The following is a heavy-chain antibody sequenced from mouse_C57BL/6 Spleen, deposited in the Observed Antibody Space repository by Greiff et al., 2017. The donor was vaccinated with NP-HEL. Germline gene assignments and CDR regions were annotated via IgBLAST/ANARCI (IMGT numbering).Heavy chain of an antibody. Sequence: EVKVVESGGGLVKPGGSLKLSCAASGFTFSSYAMSWVRQTPEKRLEWVATISDGGSYTYYPDNVKGRFTISRDNAKNNLYLQMSQLKSEDTAMYYCARETTVVAIDYWGQGTTLTVSS. D-gene: IGHD1-1*01. CDR3: ARETTVVAIDY. V-gene: IGHV5-4*01. CDR1: GFTFSSYA. J-gene: IGHJ2*01. CDR2: ISDGGSYT.